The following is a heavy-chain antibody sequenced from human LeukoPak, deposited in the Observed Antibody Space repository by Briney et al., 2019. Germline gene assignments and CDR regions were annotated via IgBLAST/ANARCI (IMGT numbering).Heavy chain of an antibody. CDR1: GGSISSYY. Sequence: PSETLSLTCTVSGGSISSYYWSWIRQPPGKGLEWIGYIYYSGSTNYNPSLKSRVTISVDTSKNQFSLKLSSVTAADTAVYYCARLRPTYYDILTGRTAWYFDLWGRGTLVTVSS. J-gene: IGHJ2*01. V-gene: IGHV4-59*12. CDR2: IYYSGST. CDR3: ARLRPTYYDILTGRTAWYFDL. D-gene: IGHD3-9*01.